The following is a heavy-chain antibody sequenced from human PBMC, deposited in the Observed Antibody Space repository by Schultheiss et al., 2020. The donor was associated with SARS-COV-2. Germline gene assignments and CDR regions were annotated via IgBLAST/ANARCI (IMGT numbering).Heavy chain of an antibody. Sequence: GESLKISCKGSGYSFTSYWIGWVRQMPGKGLEWMGRIDPSDSYTNYSPSFQGHVTISADKSISTAYLQWSSLKASDTAMYYCARLADCSSTSCPYYYYYYGMDVWGQGTXVTVSS. J-gene: IGHJ6*02. CDR2: IDPSDSYT. V-gene: IGHV5-10-1*01. D-gene: IGHD2-2*01. CDR1: GYSFTSYW. CDR3: ARLADCSSTSCPYYYYYYGMDV.